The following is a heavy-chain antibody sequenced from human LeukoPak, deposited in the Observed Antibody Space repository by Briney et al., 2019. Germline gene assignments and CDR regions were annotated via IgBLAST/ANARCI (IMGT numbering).Heavy chain of an antibody. CDR2: TSRSGNNK. CDR3: ARVAIYDSSGYYPFDY. D-gene: IGHD3-22*01. J-gene: IGHJ4*02. CDR1: GFTFSSYE. V-gene: IGHV3-48*03. Sequence: GKSLRLSCVASGFTFSSYEVNWVRQAPGKGLEWVSYTSRSGNNKKYADSVKGRFTISRDNAKNSVSLQMNSLRAEDTAVYYCARVAIYDSSGYYPFDYWGQGTLVTVSS.